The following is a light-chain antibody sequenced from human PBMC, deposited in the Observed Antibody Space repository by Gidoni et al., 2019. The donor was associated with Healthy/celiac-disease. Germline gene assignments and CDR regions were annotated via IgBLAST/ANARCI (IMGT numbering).Light chain of an antibody. CDR1: QSISSY. CDR2: AAS. J-gene: IGKJ5*01. V-gene: IGKV1-39*01. CDR3: QQSYSTPIT. Sequence: DIQITQSPSSLSASVGDRVTITCRARQSISSYLNWYQQKPGKAPKLLIYAASSLQSGVPSRFSGSGSGTDFNLTISSMQPEDFATYYCQQSYSTPITFGQGTRLEIK.